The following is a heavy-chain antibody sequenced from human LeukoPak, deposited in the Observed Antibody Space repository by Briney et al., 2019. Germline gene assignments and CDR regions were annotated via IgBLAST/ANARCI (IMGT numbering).Heavy chain of an antibody. Sequence: SETLSLTCAVSGASTSSFSWSWIRQPPGKGLEWIGYISYSGSSDYDPSLKSRVTISIDTSKNQFSLKLDSVTAADTAVYYCARGVRPEYSGSHFFDYWGQGTLVTVSS. CDR1: GASTSSFS. D-gene: IGHD1-26*01. CDR3: ARGVRPEYSGSHFFDY. J-gene: IGHJ4*02. CDR2: ISYSGSS. V-gene: IGHV4-59*01.